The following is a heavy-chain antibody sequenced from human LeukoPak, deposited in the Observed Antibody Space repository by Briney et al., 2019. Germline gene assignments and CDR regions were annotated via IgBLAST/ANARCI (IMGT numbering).Heavy chain of an antibody. J-gene: IGHJ4*02. CDR3: ARVYYHGSGSNYFDY. Sequence: SETLSLTCSVSNYAISSGYFWGWIRQSPEKGLEWIGSINYSGTTYYNPSLESRVTISVDTSKNQFSLRLSSVTAAETAIYYCARVYYHGSGSNYFDYWGQGTLVTVSS. CDR2: INYSGTT. V-gene: IGHV4-38-2*02. D-gene: IGHD3-10*01. CDR1: NYAISSGYF.